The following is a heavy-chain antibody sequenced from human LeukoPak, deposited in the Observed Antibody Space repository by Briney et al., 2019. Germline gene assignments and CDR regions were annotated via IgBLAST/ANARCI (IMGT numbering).Heavy chain of an antibody. CDR2: ISGSGGST. CDR1: GFTFSSYA. D-gene: IGHD6-13*01. CDR3: AKGELGSSWFPGDC. J-gene: IGHJ4*02. Sequence: GGSLRLSCAASGFTFSSYAMSWVRQAPGKGLEWVSAISGSGGSTYYADSVKGRFTISRDNSKNTLYLQMNSLRAEDTAVYYCAKGELGSSWFPGDCWGQGTLVIVSS. V-gene: IGHV3-23*01.